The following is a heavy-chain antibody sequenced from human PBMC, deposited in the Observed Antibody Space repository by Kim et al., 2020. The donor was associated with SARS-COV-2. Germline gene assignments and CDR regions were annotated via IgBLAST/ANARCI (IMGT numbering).Heavy chain of an antibody. Sequence: GVSLRLSCAASGFTFSSYGMHWVRQAPGKGLEWVAVISYDGSNKYYADSVKGRFTISRDNSKNTLYLQMNSLRAEDTAVYYCAKPIPNWRTWNYGGNDA. J-gene: IGHJ3*01. CDR3: AKPIPNWRTWNYGGNDA. CDR2: ISYDGSNK. V-gene: IGHV3-30*18. CDR1: GFTFSSYG. D-gene: IGHD1-7*01.